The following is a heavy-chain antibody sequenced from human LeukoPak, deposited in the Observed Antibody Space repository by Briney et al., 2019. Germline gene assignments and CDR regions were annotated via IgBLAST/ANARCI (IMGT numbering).Heavy chain of an antibody. CDR3: ARSRNKYFDL. J-gene: IGHJ2*01. Sequence: SQTLSLTCAISGDSDSSNSAAWNWTTLSPSRALEGLGRTYYRSKWFNDYAVSVNSPITINADTSKNQFSLQLNSVTPEDTAVYYCARSRNKYFDLWGRGTLVTVSS. CDR1: GDSDSSNSAA. V-gene: IGHV6-1*01. CDR2: TYYRSKWFN.